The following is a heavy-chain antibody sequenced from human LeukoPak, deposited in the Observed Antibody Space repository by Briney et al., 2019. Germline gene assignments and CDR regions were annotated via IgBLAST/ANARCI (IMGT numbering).Heavy chain of an antibody. CDR1: GFTFSSYA. CDR3: ARRALTMARGARPYYFDY. CDR2: ISWNSGSI. D-gene: IGHD3-10*01. J-gene: IGHJ4*02. V-gene: IGHV3-9*01. Sequence: GGSLRLSCAVSGFTFSSYAMNWVRHPPGKRLEWVSGISWNSGSIGYADSVKGRFTISRDNAKNSLYLQMNSLRAEDTAVYYCARRALTMARGARPYYFDYWGQGTLVTVSS.